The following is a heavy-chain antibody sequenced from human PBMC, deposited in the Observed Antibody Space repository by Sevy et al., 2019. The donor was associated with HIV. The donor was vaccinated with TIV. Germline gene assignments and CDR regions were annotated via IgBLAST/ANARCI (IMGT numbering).Heavy chain of an antibody. J-gene: IGHJ5*02. CDR3: ARGGETPRGFDP. Sequence: LRRTLSLTCAVSGGSISSVNWWHWVRQPPGKGLEWIGETYHSGYTNYNPSLKSRVTISVDNSKNQFSLKLSFVTAADTAVYYCARGGETPRGFDPWGQGSLVTVSS. D-gene: IGHD3-16*01. CDR2: TYHSGYT. CDR1: GGSISSVNW. V-gene: IGHV4-4*03.